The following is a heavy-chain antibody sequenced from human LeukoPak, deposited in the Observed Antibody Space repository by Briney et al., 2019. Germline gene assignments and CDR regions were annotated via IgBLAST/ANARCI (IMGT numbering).Heavy chain of an antibody. V-gene: IGHV3-11*04. Sequence: PGGSLRLSCAASGFTFSDYYMTWIRQAPGKGLEWVSYISSSGSTIYYADSVKGRFTTSRGNAKNSLYLQMNSLRAEDTAAYYCARDLFGLRKLNAFDIWGQGTMVTVSS. J-gene: IGHJ3*02. CDR3: ARDLFGLRKLNAFDI. D-gene: IGHD3-3*01. CDR2: ISSSGSTI. CDR1: GFTFSDYY.